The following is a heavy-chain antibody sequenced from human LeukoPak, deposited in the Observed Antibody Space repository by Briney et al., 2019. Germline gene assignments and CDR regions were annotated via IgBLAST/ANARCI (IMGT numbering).Heavy chain of an antibody. CDR3: AREGQYYGMDV. V-gene: IGHV4-30-2*01. CDR2: IYHSGST. Sequence: SETLSLTCAVSGGSNSNGGYSWSWIRQPPGKGLEWIGYIYHSGSTYYNPSLKSRVTISVDRSKNQFSLKLSSVTAADTAVYYCAREGQYYGMDVWGQGTTVTVSS. CDR1: GGSNSNGGYS. J-gene: IGHJ6*02.